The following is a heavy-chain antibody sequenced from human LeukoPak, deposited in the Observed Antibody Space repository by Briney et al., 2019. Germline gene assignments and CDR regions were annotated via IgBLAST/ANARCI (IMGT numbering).Heavy chain of an antibody. V-gene: IGHV4-4*07. CDR3: ARDWTTGTLDY. Sequence: SETLSLTSTVSGGSISNYYWSWIRQPAGKGLEWIGRIYTSGSTNYNPTLKSRVTMSVDTSKNQFSLKLSSVTAADTAVYYCARDWTTGTLDYWGQGTLVTVSS. CDR1: GGSISNYY. J-gene: IGHJ4*02. D-gene: IGHD4-17*01. CDR2: IYTSGST.